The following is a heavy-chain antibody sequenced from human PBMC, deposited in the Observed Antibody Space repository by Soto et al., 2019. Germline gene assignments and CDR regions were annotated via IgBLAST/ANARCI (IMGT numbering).Heavy chain of an antibody. CDR2: ISGSGGST. V-gene: IGHV3-23*01. Sequence: GGSLILSCAASGFTFSTYAASWVRQAPGKGLEWVSGISGSGGSTYYPDPVKGRFTISRDNSKNTLFLQMNSLRAEDTAVYFCAKGAGKKVADYYFDYWGQGALVTVSS. CDR3: AKGAGKKVADYYFDY. J-gene: IGHJ4*02. CDR1: GFTFSTYA. D-gene: IGHD6-19*01.